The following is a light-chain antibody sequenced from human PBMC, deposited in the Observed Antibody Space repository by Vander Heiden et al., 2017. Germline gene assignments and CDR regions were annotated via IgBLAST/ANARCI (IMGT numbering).Light chain of an antibody. V-gene: IGKV3D-7*01. CDR3: QQDYNSPYT. CDR2: GAS. Sequence: TVSCRASQSVSSTYLSWYKQKPGQAPRLLIYGASTRATGIPARFSGSGSGTDFTLTISSLQPEDFAVYYCQQDYNSPYTFGQGAKLE. CDR1: QSVSSTY. J-gene: IGKJ2*01.